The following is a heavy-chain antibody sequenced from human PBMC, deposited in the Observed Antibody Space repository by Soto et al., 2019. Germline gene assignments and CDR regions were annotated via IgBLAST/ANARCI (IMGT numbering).Heavy chain of an antibody. Sequence: GASVKVSCTAAGYTFTSYGISWVRQAPGQGLEWIGWISAYNGNTNYAQKLQGRVTMTTDTSTSTAYMELRSLRSDDTAVYYCARDGTHTAMASYYYYYGMDVWGQGTTVTVSS. CDR1: GYTFTSYG. J-gene: IGHJ6*02. CDR2: ISAYNGNT. V-gene: IGHV1-18*04. D-gene: IGHD5-18*01. CDR3: ARDGTHTAMASYYYYYGMDV.